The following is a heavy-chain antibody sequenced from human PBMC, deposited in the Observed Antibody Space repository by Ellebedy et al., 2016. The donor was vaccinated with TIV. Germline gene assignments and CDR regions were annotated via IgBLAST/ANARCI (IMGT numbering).Heavy chain of an antibody. J-gene: IGHJ4*02. Sequence: GGSLRLSCAASGFTFSSSAMSWVRQAPGKGLEWVSTISGSGGSSYYADSVKGRFTISRGNSKNTLYLQMNSLRAGDTAVYYCAKALLWFGESPVDYWGQGTLVTVSS. V-gene: IGHV3-23*01. CDR1: GFTFSSSA. D-gene: IGHD3-10*01. CDR2: ISGSGGSS. CDR3: AKALLWFGESPVDY.